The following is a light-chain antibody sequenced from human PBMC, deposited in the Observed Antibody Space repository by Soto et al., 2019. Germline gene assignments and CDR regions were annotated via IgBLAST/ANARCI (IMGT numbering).Light chain of an antibody. J-gene: IGKJ1*01. CDR3: QQYNSYSPT. V-gene: IGKV3-11*01. Sequence: EIVLTQSPATLSLSPGERATLSCRASQSVSSYLAWYQQKPGQAPRLLIYDASNRATGIPARFSGSGSGTDFTLTISSLHPDDFATYYCQQYNSYSPTFGQGTRVEIK. CDR1: QSVSSY. CDR2: DAS.